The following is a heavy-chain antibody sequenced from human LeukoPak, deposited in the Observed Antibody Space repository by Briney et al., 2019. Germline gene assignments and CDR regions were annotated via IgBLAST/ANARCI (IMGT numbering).Heavy chain of an antibody. CDR1: GFTFSSYW. V-gene: IGHV3-7*03. CDR3: AKELRDSSGYYYFDY. CDR2: INHNGNVN. D-gene: IGHD3-22*01. Sequence: GGSLRLSCAASGFTFSSYWMNWARQAPGKGLEWVASINHNGNVNYYVDSVKGRFTISRDNAKNSLYLQMSNLRAEDTAVYFCAKELRDSSGYYYFDYWGQGTLVTVSS. J-gene: IGHJ4*02.